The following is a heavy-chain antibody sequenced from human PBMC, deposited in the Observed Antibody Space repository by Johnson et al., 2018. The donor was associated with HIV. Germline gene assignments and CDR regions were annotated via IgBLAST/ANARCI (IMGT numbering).Heavy chain of an antibody. V-gene: IGHV3-7*05. J-gene: IGHJ3*02. CDR3: ARDAVISSGWYNVDAFYI. Sequence: VQLVESGGGLVQPGGSLRLYCAASGFIISSYWMTWVRQAPGKGLEWVANIEKDGSEKYYVDSVKGRFTISRDNAKNSLYLQMNTLRAEDTAVYYCARDAVISSGWYNVDAFYIWGQGTMVTVSS. D-gene: IGHD6-19*01. CDR1: GFIISSYW. CDR2: IEKDGSEK.